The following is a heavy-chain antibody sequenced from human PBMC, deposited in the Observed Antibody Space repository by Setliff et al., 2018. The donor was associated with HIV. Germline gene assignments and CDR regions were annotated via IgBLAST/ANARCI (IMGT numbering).Heavy chain of an antibody. J-gene: IGHJ5*02. CDR2: ISAYNGNT. V-gene: IGHV1-18*01. D-gene: IGHD2-2*01. Sequence: ASVKVSCKASGFTFTSYGISWVRQAPGQGLEWMGWISAYNGNTNYAQKLQGRVTMTTDTSTSTAYMELRSLRSDDTAVYYCARDGCSTSCYPDTNWFDPWGQGALVTVSS. CDR1: GFTFTSYG. CDR3: ARDGCSTSCYPDTNWFDP.